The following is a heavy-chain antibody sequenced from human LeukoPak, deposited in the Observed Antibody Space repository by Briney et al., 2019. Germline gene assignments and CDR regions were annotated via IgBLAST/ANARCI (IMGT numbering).Heavy chain of an antibody. J-gene: IGHJ4*02. Sequence: GGSLRLSCAASGFTFSDYYMSWIRQAPGKGLEWVSYISSSGSTIYYADSVKGRFTISRDNAKNSLYLQMNSLRAEDTAVYYCAREALRYQSYSAVDYWGQGTLVTVSS. CDR3: AREALRYQSYSAVDY. D-gene: IGHD1-26*01. V-gene: IGHV3-11*04. CDR2: ISSSGSTI. CDR1: GFTFSDYY.